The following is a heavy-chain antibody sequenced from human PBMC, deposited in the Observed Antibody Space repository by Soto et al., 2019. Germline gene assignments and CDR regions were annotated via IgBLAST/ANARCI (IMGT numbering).Heavy chain of an antibody. CDR3: AREARGVISGMDV. CDR2: ISHSGRP. D-gene: IGHD3-10*01. V-gene: IGHV4-59*01. CDR1: GGSISDDY. J-gene: IGHJ6*02. Sequence: QMQLQESGPGLVKPSETLSLTCTVSGGSISDDYWCWIRQPPGKGLGWIGHISHSGRPNYNPSLKSRVTISVDTSKRQFSLKLSSVTAADTAVYYCAREARGVISGMDVWGQGTTVTVSS.